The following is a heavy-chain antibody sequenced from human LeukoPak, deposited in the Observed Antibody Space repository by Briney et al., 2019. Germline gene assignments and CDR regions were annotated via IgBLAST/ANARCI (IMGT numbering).Heavy chain of an antibody. D-gene: IGHD3-9*01. CDR1: GFTFSSYA. V-gene: IGHV3-23*01. Sequence: GGSLRLSCAASGFTFSSYAMNWVRQAPGKGLEWVSAVSTSGGSTYYADSVTGRFTISRDNSKNTLYLQMNSLRAEDTAVYYCAKGRYILTGYLDYWGQGTLVTVSS. CDR3: AKGRYILTGYLDY. CDR2: VSTSGGST. J-gene: IGHJ4*02.